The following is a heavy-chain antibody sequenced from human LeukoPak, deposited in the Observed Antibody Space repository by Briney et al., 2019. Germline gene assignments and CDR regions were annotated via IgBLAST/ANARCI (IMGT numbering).Heavy chain of an antibody. J-gene: IGHJ4*02. CDR1: GGSFSGYY. Sequence: NPSETLSLTCAVYGGSFSGYYWSWIRQPPGKGLEWIGSIYHSGSTYYNPSLKSRVTISVDTSKNQFSLKLSSVTAADTAVYYCARHEDYDFLFDYWGQGTLVTVSS. D-gene: IGHD3-3*01. CDR3: ARHEDYDFLFDY. CDR2: IYHSGST. V-gene: IGHV4-34*01.